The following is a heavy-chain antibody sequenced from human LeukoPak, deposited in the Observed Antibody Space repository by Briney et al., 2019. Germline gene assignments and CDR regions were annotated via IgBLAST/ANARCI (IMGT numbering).Heavy chain of an antibody. CDR2: INHSGST. V-gene: IGHV4-34*01. CDR1: GGSISSYY. J-gene: IGHJ4*02. D-gene: IGHD1-26*01. CDR3: ARLKSRGSYAAIDY. Sequence: SETLSLTCTVSGGSISSYYWSWIRQPPGKGLEWIGEINHSGSTNYNPSLKSRVTISVDTSKNQFSLKLSSVTAADTAVYYCARLKSRGSYAAIDYWGQGTLVTVSS.